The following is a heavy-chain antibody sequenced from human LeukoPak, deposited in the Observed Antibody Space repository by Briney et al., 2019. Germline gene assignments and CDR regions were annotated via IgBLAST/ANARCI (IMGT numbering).Heavy chain of an antibody. J-gene: IGHJ4*02. Sequence: SGTLSLTCGVSGGSISNTNWWTWVRQPPGKGLEWIGEVNLQGSTNYNPSLKSRVAISVDKSENHISLKLTSVTAADTAVYHCARGGPGYCSGGSCYDYGGQGTLVTVSS. CDR1: GGSISNTNW. V-gene: IGHV4-4*02. CDR3: ARGGPGYCSGGSCYDY. D-gene: IGHD2-15*01. CDR2: VNLQGST.